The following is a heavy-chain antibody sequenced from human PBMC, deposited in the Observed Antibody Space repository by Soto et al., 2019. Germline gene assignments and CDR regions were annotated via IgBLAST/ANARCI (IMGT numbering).Heavy chain of an antibody. Sequence: GESLKISCKGSGYSFITYWIGWVRQMPGKGLEWMAMIYPADSETRYSPSFQGHVTISADKSISTAYLQWSSLKASDTAIYYCARLLITMVRGVIRSDGWFDLWGQCTLVTVSS. CDR3: ARLLITMVRGVIRSDGWFDL. CDR2: IYPADSET. J-gene: IGHJ5*02. D-gene: IGHD3-10*01. V-gene: IGHV5-51*01. CDR1: GYSFITYW.